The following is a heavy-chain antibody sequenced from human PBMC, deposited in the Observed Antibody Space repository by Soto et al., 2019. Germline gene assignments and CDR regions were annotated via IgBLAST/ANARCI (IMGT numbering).Heavy chain of an antibody. CDR1: SGSINSYY. V-gene: IGHV4-59*01. CDR3: ARHNWNGYYYYGLDV. J-gene: IGHJ6*02. Sequence: SETLSLTCTVSSGSINSYYWSWIRQPPGKGLEWIGYIYYSGSTNYNPSLKSRVTFSVDTSKNHFSLKLSSVTAADTAVYYCARHNWNGYYYYGLDVWGQGTTVTVSS. CDR2: IYYSGST. D-gene: IGHD1-20*01.